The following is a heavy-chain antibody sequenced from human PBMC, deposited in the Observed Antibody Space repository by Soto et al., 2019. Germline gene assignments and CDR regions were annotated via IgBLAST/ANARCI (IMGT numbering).Heavy chain of an antibody. V-gene: IGHV1-18*01. D-gene: IGHD6-25*01. CDR2: ISTSKGNT. J-gene: IGHJ4*02. CDR1: GYTFTSYG. CDR3: ATRSAAFDC. Sequence: QVQLVQSGPEVKKPGASVKVSCKTSGYTFTSYGIAWVRQAPGQGLEWMGWISTSKGNTIYAQKFQGRVTMTTDTSTSKEYMRLRSLGSDDTDVYYCATRSAAFDCWGQGTLVTVSS.